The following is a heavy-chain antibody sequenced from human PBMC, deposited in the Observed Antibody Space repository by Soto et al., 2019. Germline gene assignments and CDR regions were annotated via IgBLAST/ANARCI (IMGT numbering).Heavy chain of an antibody. V-gene: IGHV3-11*05. J-gene: IGHJ4*02. CDR1: GFTFSDYY. CDR3: ARDHPRYSGYDYVDY. D-gene: IGHD5-12*01. CDR2: ISSSSSYT. Sequence: QVQLVESGGGLVKPGGSLRLSCVASGFTFSDYYMSWIRQAPGKGLEWVSYISSSSSYTNYADSVKGRFTISRDNAKNSLYLQMNSLRAEDKAVYYCARDHPRYSGYDYVDYWGQGTLVTVSS.